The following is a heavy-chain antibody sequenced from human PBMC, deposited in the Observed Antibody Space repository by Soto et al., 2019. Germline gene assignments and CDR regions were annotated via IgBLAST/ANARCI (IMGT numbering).Heavy chain of an antibody. CDR3: ARLSDSSGWYGWFDP. J-gene: IGHJ5*02. D-gene: IGHD6-19*01. CDR1: GYSFTSYW. Sequence: RGESLKISCKGSGYSFTSYWIGWVRQMPGKGLEWMGIIYPGDSDTRYSPSFQGQVTISADKSISTAYLQWSSLKASDTAMYYCARLSDSSGWYGWFDPWGQGTLVTVSS. CDR2: IYPGDSDT. V-gene: IGHV5-51*01.